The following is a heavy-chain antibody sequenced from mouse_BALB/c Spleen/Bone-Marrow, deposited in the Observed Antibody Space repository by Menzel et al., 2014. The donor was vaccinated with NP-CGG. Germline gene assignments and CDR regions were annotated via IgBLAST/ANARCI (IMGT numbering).Heavy chain of an antibody. Sequence: EVQGVESGGGLLKPGGSLKLSCAASGFTFSTYAMSWVRQSPEKRLEWVAGISSGGSYTYYPDTGTGGFTIARDNAKNILYLKMSSLRSEDTALYYCARELKYSIYGLYAMDYWGQGTSVTVSS. V-gene: IGHV5-9-4*01. CDR2: ISSGGSYT. J-gene: IGHJ4*01. CDR1: GFTFSTYA. D-gene: IGHD2-5*01. CDR3: ARELKYSIYGLYAMDY.